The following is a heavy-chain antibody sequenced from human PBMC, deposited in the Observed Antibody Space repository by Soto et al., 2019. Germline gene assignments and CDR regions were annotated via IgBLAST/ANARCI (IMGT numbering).Heavy chain of an antibody. CDR2: ISPNSGYT. CDR1: GYTFTTYG. Sequence: QVQLVQSEGEVKQPGASVKVSCKASGYTFTTYGVCWVRQVPGRGLEWVGYISPNSGYTVYAQNFQGRVSMSTDTSTSTVYMELRSLRSDDTAVYYCVRAMWTHYGPQNFFDYWGQGALVTVSS. D-gene: IGHD4-17*01. V-gene: IGHV1-18*01. J-gene: IGHJ4*02. CDR3: VRAMWTHYGPQNFFDY.